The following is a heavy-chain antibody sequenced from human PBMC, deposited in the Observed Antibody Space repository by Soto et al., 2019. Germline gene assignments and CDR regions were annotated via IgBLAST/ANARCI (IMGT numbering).Heavy chain of an antibody. CDR3: ARGLATVTTDFDY. J-gene: IGHJ4*02. CDR1: GYTFTSYA. CDR2: INAGNGNT. V-gene: IGHV1-3*01. D-gene: IGHD4-17*01. Sequence: ASVKVSCKASGYTFTSYAMHWVRQAPGQRLEWMGWINAGNGNTKYSQKFQGRVTITRDTSASTAYMELSSLRSEDTAVYYCARGLATVTTDFDYWGQGTLVTVSS.